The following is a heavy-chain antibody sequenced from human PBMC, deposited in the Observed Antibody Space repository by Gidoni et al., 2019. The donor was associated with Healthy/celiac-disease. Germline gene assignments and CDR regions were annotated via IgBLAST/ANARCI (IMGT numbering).Heavy chain of an antibody. J-gene: IGHJ6*02. Sequence: EVQLAQSGAEVKKPGVSLKISCKGSGSSLTSYWTGGVRQMPGKGLEWMGIIYPGDSDTRYSPSFQGQVTISADKSISTAYLQWSSLKASDTAMYYCARGAYYDFWSGYPYYYGMDVWGQGTTVTVSS. V-gene: IGHV5-51*03. D-gene: IGHD3-3*01. CDR3: ARGAYYDFWSGYPYYYGMDV. CDR2: IYPGDSDT. CDR1: GSSLTSYW.